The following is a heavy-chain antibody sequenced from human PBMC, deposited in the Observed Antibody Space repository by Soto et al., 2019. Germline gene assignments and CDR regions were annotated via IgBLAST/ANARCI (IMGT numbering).Heavy chain of an antibody. CDR3: AKNVLTWQAAYYFDY. CDR1: GFTFSSYA. D-gene: IGHD3-10*02. CDR2: ISGSGGST. Sequence: GGSPRLSCAASGFTFSSYAMSWVRQAPGKGLEWVSAISGSGGSTYYADSVKGRFTISRDNSKNTLYLQMNSLRAEDTAVYYCAKNVLTWQAAYYFDYWGQGTLVTVSS. V-gene: IGHV3-23*01. J-gene: IGHJ4*02.